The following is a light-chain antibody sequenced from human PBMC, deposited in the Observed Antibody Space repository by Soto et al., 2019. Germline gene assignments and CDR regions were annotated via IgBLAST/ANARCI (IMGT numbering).Light chain of an antibody. CDR2: EVS. CDR3: TSYTSSSTYV. V-gene: IGLV2-14*01. J-gene: IGLJ1*01. Sequence: QSVLTQPASVSGSPGQSITISCTGTSSDVGGYNYVSWYQHHPGKAPKLMIYEVSNRPSGVSNRFSGSKSGNTASLTISGLPAEDEADYYCTSYTSSSTYVFGTGTKLTVL. CDR1: SSDVGGYNY.